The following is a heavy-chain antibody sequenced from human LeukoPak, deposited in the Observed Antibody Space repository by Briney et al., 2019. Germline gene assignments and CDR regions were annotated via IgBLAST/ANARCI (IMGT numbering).Heavy chain of an antibody. CDR3: AGANYDYVWGSYRLNWFDP. CDR1: GGSISSYY. D-gene: IGHD3-16*02. Sequence: SETLSLTCTVSGGSISSYYWSWIWQPPGKGLEWIGYIYYSGSTNYNPSLKSRVTISVDTSKNQFSLKLSSVTAADTAVYYCAGANYDYVWGSYRLNWFDPWGQGTLVTVSS. V-gene: IGHV4-59*01. CDR2: IYYSGST. J-gene: IGHJ5*02.